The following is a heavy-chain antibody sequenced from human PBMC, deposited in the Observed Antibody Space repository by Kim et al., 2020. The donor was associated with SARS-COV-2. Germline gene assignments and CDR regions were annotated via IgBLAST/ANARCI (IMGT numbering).Heavy chain of an antibody. CDR2: ISGSGADT. J-gene: IGHJ6*02. CDR1: GFTFNTFA. D-gene: IGHD3-9*01. Sequence: GGSLRLSCVASGFTFNTFAVNWVRQAPGKGLEWVSDISGSGADTSYADSVKGRFTISRDNSKNTLYLQMNSLRPEDTATYYCVKGVDWLSPKHLPFYGMDVWGQGTTVTVSS. V-gene: IGHV3-23*01. CDR3: VKGVDWLSPKHLPFYGMDV.